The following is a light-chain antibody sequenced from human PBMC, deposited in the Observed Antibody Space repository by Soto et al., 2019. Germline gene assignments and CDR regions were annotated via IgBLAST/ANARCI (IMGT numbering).Light chain of an antibody. CDR2: KAS. CDR1: QSISSG. V-gene: IGKV1-5*03. CDR3: QQYNSYWT. J-gene: IGKJ1*01. Sequence: DIQMTQSPSTLSASVGDRVTITCRASQSISSGLAWYQQKPGKAPKLMIYKASSLESGVPSRFSGSGSGTEFTISISSQQPDDFATYCCQQYNSYWTFGQGTKVEIK.